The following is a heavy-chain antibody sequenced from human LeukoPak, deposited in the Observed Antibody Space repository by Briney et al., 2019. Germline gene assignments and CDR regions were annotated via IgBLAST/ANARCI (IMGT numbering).Heavy chain of an antibody. CDR3: ARGRPHGNDY. J-gene: IGHJ4*02. D-gene: IGHD4-23*01. CDR2: IASDGSST. Sequence: GGSLRLSCAASGFTFSSYWMNWVRQAPGKGLMWVSRIASDGSSTTYADSVKGRFSISRDNAKNTLYLQMNSLRVEDTAVYYCARGRPHGNDYWGQGTLVTVSS. CDR1: GFTFSSYW. V-gene: IGHV3-74*01.